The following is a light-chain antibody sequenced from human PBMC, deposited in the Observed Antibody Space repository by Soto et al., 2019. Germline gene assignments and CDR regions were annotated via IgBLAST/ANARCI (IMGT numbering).Light chain of an antibody. CDR2: GAS. CDR3: QQYGSSPHT. CDR1: QSVSSSY. Sequence: EIVLTQSPGTLSLSPGERATLSCRASQSVSSSYLAWYQQKPGQAPRLLIYGASSRATGILDRFSGSWSGTDFTLTSSRLEPEDFAVYYCQQYGSSPHTFGQGTKVEIK. J-gene: IGKJ1*01. V-gene: IGKV3-20*01.